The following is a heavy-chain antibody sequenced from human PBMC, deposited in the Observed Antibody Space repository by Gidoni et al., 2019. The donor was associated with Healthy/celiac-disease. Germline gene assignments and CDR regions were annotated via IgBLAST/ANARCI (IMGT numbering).Heavy chain of an antibody. CDR1: GFAFSSYA. J-gene: IGHJ4*02. Sequence: VQLLESGGGLVQPGGSLSLSCAASGFAFSSYAMCWVRQAPGKGLEGVSAISGSGGSTYYADSVKGRFTISRDNSKNTLYLQMNSLRAEDTAVYYCAKELLWFGEGFDYWGQGTLVTVSS. V-gene: IGHV3-23*01. D-gene: IGHD3-10*01. CDR3: AKELLWFGEGFDY. CDR2: ISGSGGST.